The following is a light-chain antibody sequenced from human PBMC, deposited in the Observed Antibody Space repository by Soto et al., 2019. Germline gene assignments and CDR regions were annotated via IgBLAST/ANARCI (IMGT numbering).Light chain of an antibody. V-gene: IGKV4-1*01. CDR2: WAS. CDR3: HQYYSIPRT. J-gene: IGKJ1*01. Sequence: DIVLTQSPDSLAVSLGERATINCKSSQSVLHSPTNNNYLAWYQKKPGQPPKLLIYWASTRESGAPDRFSGSGSGTDFTLTINSLQAEDAPVYYCHQYYSIPRTFGQGTKVEIK. CDR1: QSVLHSPTNNNY.